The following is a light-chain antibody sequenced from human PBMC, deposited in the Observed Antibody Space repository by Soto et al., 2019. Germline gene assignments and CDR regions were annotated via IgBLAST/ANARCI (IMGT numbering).Light chain of an antibody. CDR1: GSDVGGYNY. Sequence: QSALTQPPSASGSPGQSVTISCTGTGSDVGGYNYVSWYQQHPGKAPKLMIYEVSKRPSGVPDRFSGSKSGNTASLTVSGLKAEDEADYYCSSYAGSNNLVFGGGTKLTVL. V-gene: IGLV2-8*01. CDR3: SSYAGSNNLV. J-gene: IGLJ2*01. CDR2: EVS.